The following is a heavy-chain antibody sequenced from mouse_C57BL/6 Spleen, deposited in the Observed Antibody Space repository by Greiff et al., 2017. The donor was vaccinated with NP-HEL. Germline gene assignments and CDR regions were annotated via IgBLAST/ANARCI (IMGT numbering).Heavy chain of an antibody. Sequence: VQLQQSGPGLVQPSQNLSITCTVSGFSLTSFGVHWVRQSPGKGLEWLGVIWSGGSTDYNAAFISRLSISKDNSKSQVFFKMNSLQADDTAMYYCARSLYGSSYVSWYFDVWGTGTTVTVSS. CDR3: ARSLYGSSYVSWYFDV. CDR1: GFSLTSFG. D-gene: IGHD1-1*01. CDR2: IWSGGST. J-gene: IGHJ1*03. V-gene: IGHV2-2*01.